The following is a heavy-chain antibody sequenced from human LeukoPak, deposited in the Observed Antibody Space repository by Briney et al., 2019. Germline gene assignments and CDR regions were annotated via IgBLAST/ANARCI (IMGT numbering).Heavy chain of an antibody. CDR3: ARSIFGVVMGDY. CDR2: IYTSGST. V-gene: IGHV4-61*02. Sequence: SQTLSLTCTVSGGSISSGSYYWSWIRQPAGEGLEWIGRIYTSGSTNYNPSLKSRVTISVDTSKNQFSLKLSSVTAADTAVYYCARSIFGVVMGDYWGQGTLVTVSS. CDR1: GGSISSGSYY. D-gene: IGHD3-3*01. J-gene: IGHJ4*02.